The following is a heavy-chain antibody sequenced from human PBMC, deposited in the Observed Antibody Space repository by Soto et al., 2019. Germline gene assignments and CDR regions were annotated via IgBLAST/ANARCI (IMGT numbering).Heavy chain of an antibody. J-gene: IGHJ4*02. V-gene: IGHV3-11*06. Sequence: PGGSLRLSCAASGFTFSDYYMSWIRQAPGKGLEWVSYISSSSSYTNYADSVKGRFTISRDNAKNSLYLQMNSLRAEDTAVYYCATLCSGYYKKPMVDYWGQGTLVTVSS. CDR3: ATLCSGYYKKPMVDY. D-gene: IGHD3-3*01. CDR2: ISSSSSYT. CDR1: GFTFSDYY.